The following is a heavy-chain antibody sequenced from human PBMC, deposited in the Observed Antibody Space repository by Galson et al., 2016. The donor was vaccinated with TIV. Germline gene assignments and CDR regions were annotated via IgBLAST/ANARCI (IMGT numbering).Heavy chain of an antibody. CDR2: ISWDDAK. CDR1: GFSLTTSGVG. D-gene: IGHD6-13*01. CDR3: SHRGGIRLLDPHYFDY. V-gene: IGHV2-5*02. Sequence: PALVKPTQTLTLTCTFSGFSLTTSGVGVGWIRQPPGTALEWLALISWDDAKRYSPYLKNRLTITKDTSTNQVVLTMTNMDPVDTATYYCSHRGGIRLLDPHYFDYWGQGTLVTVSS. J-gene: IGHJ4*02.